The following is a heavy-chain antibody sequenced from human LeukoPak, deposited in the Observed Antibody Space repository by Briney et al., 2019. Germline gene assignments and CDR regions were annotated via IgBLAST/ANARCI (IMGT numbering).Heavy chain of an antibody. Sequence: PGGSLRLSCAASGFTFSDYYMSWIRQAPGKGLEWVSYISSSSSYTNYADSVKGRFTISRDNAKNSLYLQMNSLRAEDTAVYYCARVVGEMASDYWGQGTLVTVSS. CDR1: GFTFSDYY. J-gene: IGHJ4*02. CDR3: ARVVGEMASDY. CDR2: ISSSSSYT. V-gene: IGHV3-11*06. D-gene: IGHD5-24*01.